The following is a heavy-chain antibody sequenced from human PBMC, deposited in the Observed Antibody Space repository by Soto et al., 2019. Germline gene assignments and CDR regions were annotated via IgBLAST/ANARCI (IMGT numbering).Heavy chain of an antibody. V-gene: IGHV1-69*01. CDR1: GGTFSIYT. CDR3: AREGPPDIAWFDP. D-gene: IGHD2-15*01. J-gene: IGHJ5*02. CDR2: SA. Sequence: QVQLVQSGAEVKKPGSSVKVSCKASGGTFSIYTISWVRQAPGQGLEWMGGSANSAQKFQGRLTVTADESTSTGYLELSSLTSEDTAVYDCAREGPPDIAWFDPWGTGTLVSVAS.